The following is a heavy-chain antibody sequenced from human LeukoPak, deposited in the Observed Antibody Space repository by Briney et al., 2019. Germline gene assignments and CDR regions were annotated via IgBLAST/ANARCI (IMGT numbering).Heavy chain of an antibody. CDR3: ARDGVHYDFWSGPTGGRYYYYYMDV. Sequence: SETLSLTCTVSGGSISSGDYYWSWIRQPPGKGLEWIGYIYYSGSTCYNPSLKSRVTISVDTSKNQFSLKLSSVTAADTAVYYCARDGVHYDFWSGPTGGRYYYYYMDVWGKGTTVTVSS. D-gene: IGHD3-3*01. V-gene: IGHV4-30-4*08. CDR2: IYYSGST. J-gene: IGHJ6*03. CDR1: GGSISSGDYY.